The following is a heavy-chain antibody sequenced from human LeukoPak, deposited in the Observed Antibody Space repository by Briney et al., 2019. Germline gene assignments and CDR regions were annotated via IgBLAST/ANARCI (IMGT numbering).Heavy chain of an antibody. CDR1: GGSFSGYY. CDR3: ARGLTGYSL. V-gene: IGHV4-34*01. J-gene: IGHJ4*02. CDR2: INHSGST. D-gene: IGHD3-9*01. Sequence: SETLSLTCAVYGGSFSGYYWSWIRQPPGKGLEWIGEINHSGSTNYNPSLKSRVTISVDTSKNQFSLKLSSVTAADAAVYYCARGLTGYSLWGQGTLVTVSS.